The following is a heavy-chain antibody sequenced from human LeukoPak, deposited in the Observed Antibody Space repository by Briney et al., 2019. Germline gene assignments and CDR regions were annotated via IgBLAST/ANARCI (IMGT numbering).Heavy chain of an antibody. CDR1: GYTFTGYY. J-gene: IGHJ5*02. Sequence: ASVKVSCKASGYTFTGYYMHWVRQAPGQGLEWMGWINPNSGGTNYAQKFQGRVTMTRDTSISTAYMELSRLRSDDTAVYYCARDPRYYDILTGYPSNWFDPWGQGTLVTVSS. D-gene: IGHD3-9*01. CDR3: ARDPRYYDILTGYPSNWFDP. V-gene: IGHV1-2*02. CDR2: INPNSGGT.